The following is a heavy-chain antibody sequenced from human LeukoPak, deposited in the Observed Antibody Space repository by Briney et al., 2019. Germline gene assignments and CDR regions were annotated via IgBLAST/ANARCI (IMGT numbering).Heavy chain of an antibody. Sequence: ASVKVSCKASGYGFVGYGITWVRQAPGQGLEWMGWFNPENGNTNYAQKVQGRVTMTADTSTSTSYMELRSLRSDDTAVYYCARVGYYYDNMLWGQGTLVTVSS. CDR3: ARVGYYYDNML. V-gene: IGHV1-18*01. CDR1: GYGFVGYG. J-gene: IGHJ4*02. D-gene: IGHD3-22*01. CDR2: FNPENGNT.